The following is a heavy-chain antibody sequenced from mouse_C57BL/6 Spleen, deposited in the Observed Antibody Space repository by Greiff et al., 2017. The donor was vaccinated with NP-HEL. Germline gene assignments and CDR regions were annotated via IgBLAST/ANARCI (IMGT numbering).Heavy chain of an antibody. CDR3: ARGRTGTDAMDY. Sequence: VQLQQPGAELVMPGASVKLSCKASGYTFTSYWMHWVKQRPGQGLEWIGEIDPSDSYTNYNQKFKGKSTLTVDKSSSTAYMQLSSLTSEDSAVYYCARGRTGTDAMDYWGQGTSVTVSS. CDR1: GYTFTSYW. CDR2: IDPSDSYT. J-gene: IGHJ4*01. V-gene: IGHV1-69*01. D-gene: IGHD4-1*01.